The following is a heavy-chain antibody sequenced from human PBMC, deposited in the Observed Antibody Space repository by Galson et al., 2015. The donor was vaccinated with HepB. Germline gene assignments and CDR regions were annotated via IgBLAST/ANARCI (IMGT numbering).Heavy chain of an antibody. J-gene: IGHJ4*02. CDR2: INQGGSET. D-gene: IGHD6-19*01. CDR1: GFTLNSYW. V-gene: IGHV3-7*03. CDR3: ARGGWYPEY. Sequence: SLRLSCAASGFTLNSYWMSWVRQAPGKGLEWVANINQGGSETYYVDSVKGRFTISRDNAENSLSLEMNSLRVEDTALYFCARGGWYPEYWGQGILVTVSS.